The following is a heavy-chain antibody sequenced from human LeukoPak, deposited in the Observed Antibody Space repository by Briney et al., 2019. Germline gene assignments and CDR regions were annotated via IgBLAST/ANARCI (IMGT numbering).Heavy chain of an antibody. CDR3: ARQAVARPFDL. CDR1: GFIFSDYS. CDR2: ISSSSAYI. J-gene: IGHJ3*01. Sequence: GGSLRLSCVASGFIFSDYSMDWVRQAPGKGLEWVSSISSSSAYIFYSDSVKGRFTISRDNAQSPLYLQMSSLRAEDTAVYYCARQAVARPFDLWGQGTMVAVSS. V-gene: IGHV3-21*06.